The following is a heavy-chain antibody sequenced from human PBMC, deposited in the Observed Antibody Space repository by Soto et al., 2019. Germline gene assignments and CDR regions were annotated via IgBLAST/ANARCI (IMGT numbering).Heavy chain of an antibody. J-gene: IGHJ4*02. Sequence: GESLNISCKASGYSFTTYWIGWVRQMPGKGLEWMAIIHPGNFDTKYSPSFQGQVAISADKSISTAYLHWNSLKASDTAMYYCARHNNWAFDYWGQGILVTVSS. V-gene: IGHV5-51*01. CDR3: ARHNNWAFDY. CDR2: IHPGNFDT. CDR1: GYSFTTYW. D-gene: IGHD1-1*01.